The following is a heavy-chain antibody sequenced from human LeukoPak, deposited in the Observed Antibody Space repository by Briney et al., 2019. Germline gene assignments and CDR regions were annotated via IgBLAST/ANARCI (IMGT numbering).Heavy chain of an antibody. CDR2: IYYSGST. V-gene: IGHV4-59*01. D-gene: IGHD5-18*01. Sequence: PSETLSLTCTVSGGSISSYYWSWIRQPPGKGLEWIGYIYYSGSTNYNPSLKSRVTISVDTSKNQFSLKLSSVTAADTAVYYCARETRYSYGSWAQDYYYYYMDVWGKGTTVTISS. CDR1: GGSISSYY. J-gene: IGHJ6*03. CDR3: ARETRYSYGSWAQDYYYYYMDV.